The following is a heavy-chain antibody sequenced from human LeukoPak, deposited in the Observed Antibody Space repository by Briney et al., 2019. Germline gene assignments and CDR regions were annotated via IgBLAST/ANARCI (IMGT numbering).Heavy chain of an antibody. V-gene: IGHV1-2*02. Sequence: ASVKVSCKASGYTFTGYYMHWVRQAPGQGLEWMGWINPNSGGTNYAQKFQGRVTMTRDTSISTAYMELSRLRSDDTAVYYCARDRAYYYDSSGFDYWGQGTLVTVSS. CDR1: GYTFTGYY. J-gene: IGHJ4*02. CDR3: ARDRAYYYDSSGFDY. CDR2: INPNSGGT. D-gene: IGHD3-22*01.